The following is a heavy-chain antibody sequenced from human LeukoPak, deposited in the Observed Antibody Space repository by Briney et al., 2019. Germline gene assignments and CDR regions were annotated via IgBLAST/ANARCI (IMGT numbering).Heavy chain of an antibody. D-gene: IGHD2-15*01. Sequence: PGGSLRLSCAASGFTFSSYSMNWVRQAPGKGLEWVSSLSSSSSYIYHADSVKGRFTISRANAKNSLYLQMNSLRAEDTAVYYCAHSASLDYLGQGTLVTVSS. CDR1: GFTFSSYS. CDR2: LSSSSSYI. J-gene: IGHJ4*02. CDR3: AHSASLDY. V-gene: IGHV3-21*01.